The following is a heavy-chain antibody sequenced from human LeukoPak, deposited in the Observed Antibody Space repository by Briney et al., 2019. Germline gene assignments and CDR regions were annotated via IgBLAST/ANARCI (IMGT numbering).Heavy chain of an antibody. J-gene: IGHJ4*02. CDR1: GGFLSGYY. CDR2: INHSGST. CDR3: ARGPEGYYFDY. Sequence: SETLSLTCAVYGGFLSGYYWSWIRQPPGKGLEWIGEINHSGSTNYNPSLKSRVTISVDTSKNQFSLKLSSVTAADTAVYYCARGPEGYYFDYWGQGTLVTVSS. V-gene: IGHV4-34*01.